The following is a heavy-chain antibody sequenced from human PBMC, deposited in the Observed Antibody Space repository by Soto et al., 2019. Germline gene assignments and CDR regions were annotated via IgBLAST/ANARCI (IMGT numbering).Heavy chain of an antibody. Sequence: GGSLRLSCAASGFTFSSYSMNWVRQAPGKGLEWVSYISSSSSTIYYADSVKGRFTISRDNAKNSLYLQMNSLRDEDTAVYYCAGTTSSITLLVPLDYWGQGTLVTVSS. D-gene: IGHD2-2*01. J-gene: IGHJ4*02. CDR3: AGTTSSITLLVPLDY. CDR1: GFTFSSYS. V-gene: IGHV3-48*02. CDR2: ISSSSSTI.